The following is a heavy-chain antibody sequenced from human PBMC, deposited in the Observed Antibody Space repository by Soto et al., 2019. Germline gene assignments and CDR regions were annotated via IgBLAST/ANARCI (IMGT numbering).Heavy chain of an antibody. Sequence: EVQLLESGGGLVQPGGSLTLSCAASGFTFSNHLIHWVRQAPGEGLGWVSGFAGNLVTLLYADSVKGRFTISRDNSKNTSDLQMNNLRAEETAIYYCVREGRLGVEGFDVWGQGRLVTVSS. J-gene: IGHJ4*02. D-gene: IGHD1-26*01. CDR2: FAGNLVTL. CDR1: GFTFSNHL. V-gene: IGHV3-23*01. CDR3: VREGRLGVEGFDV.